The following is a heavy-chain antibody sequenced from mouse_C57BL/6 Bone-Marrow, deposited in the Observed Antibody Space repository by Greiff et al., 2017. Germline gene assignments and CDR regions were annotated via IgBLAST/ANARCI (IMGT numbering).Heavy chain of an antibody. V-gene: IGHV1-50*01. Sequence: QVQLQQPGAELVKPGASVKLSCQASGYTFTSYWMQWVKQRPGQGLEWIGEIDPSDSYTNYNQKFKGKATLTVDTSSSTAYMQLSSLTTEDSAVYYCASRTGTGDYFDYWGQGTTLTVSS. CDR2: IDPSDSYT. CDR3: ASRTGTGDYFDY. CDR1: GYTFTSYW. J-gene: IGHJ2*01. D-gene: IGHD4-1*01.